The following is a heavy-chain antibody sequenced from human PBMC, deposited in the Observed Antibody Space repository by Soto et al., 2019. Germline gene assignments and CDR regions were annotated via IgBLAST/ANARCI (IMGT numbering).Heavy chain of an antibody. D-gene: IGHD3-3*01. J-gene: IGHJ6*02. CDR1: GYTFTSYQ. Sequence: QMQLVQSGAEVKKPGASVKVSCKASGYTFTSYQMNWVRQAPGQGLEWMGIINPSGGSITYAPRFQGRVMMTRDTSTNTVYMELRSLRSEDTAVYYCVRDGPPTTTGVGPSYTMDVWGQGTTVTVS. CDR2: INPSGGSI. CDR3: VRDGPPTTTGVGPSYTMDV. V-gene: IGHV1-46*01.